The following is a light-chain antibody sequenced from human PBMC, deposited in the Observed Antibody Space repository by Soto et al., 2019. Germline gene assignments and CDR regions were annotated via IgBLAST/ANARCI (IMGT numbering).Light chain of an antibody. CDR2: VVS. J-gene: IGKJ1*01. CDR3: QQYGNSPWT. V-gene: IGKV3-20*01. Sequence: EIVLTQSPGTLSLSPGERATLSCRASQSVGSKYLAWYQQKPGKAPRLLISVVSGRATGIPDRFSGSGSGTDFTLTISRLEPEDCAVYSCQQYGNSPWTFGQVTKVE. CDR1: QSVGSKY.